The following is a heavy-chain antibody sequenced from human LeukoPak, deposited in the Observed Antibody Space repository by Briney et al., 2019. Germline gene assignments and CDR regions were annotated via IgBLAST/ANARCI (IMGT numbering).Heavy chain of an antibody. CDR2: IDPSDSYT. Sequence: GESLKISCKGSGYSFTSYWISWVRQMPGKGLEGMGRIDPSDSYTKYSPSFQGNVTISADKSISTAYLKWSSLKASDTAMYYCARQPKYYGSGSYSNVGMDVWGKGTTVAVSS. CDR1: GYSFTSYW. J-gene: IGHJ6*04. D-gene: IGHD3-10*01. CDR3: ARQPKYYGSGSYSNVGMDV. V-gene: IGHV5-10-1*01.